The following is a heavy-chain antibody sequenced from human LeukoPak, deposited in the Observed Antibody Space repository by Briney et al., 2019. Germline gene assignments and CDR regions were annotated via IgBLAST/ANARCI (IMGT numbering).Heavy chain of an antibody. Sequence: GGSLRLSCAASGFTFSSYSMNRVRQAPGKGLEWVSSISSSSYIYYADSVKGRFTISRDNAKNSLYLQMNSLRAEDTAVYYCARHGRDGYNFVDYWGQGTLVTVSS. CDR2: ISSSSYI. CDR3: ARHGRDGYNFVDY. D-gene: IGHD5-24*01. CDR1: GFTFSSYS. J-gene: IGHJ4*02. V-gene: IGHV3-21*01.